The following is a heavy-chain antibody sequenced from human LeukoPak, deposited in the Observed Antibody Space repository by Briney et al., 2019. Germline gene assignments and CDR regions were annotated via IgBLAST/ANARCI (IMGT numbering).Heavy chain of an antibody. J-gene: IGHJ4*02. D-gene: IGHD2-8*01. CDR1: GFTFSSYV. V-gene: IGHV3-23*01. CDR2: ILASGSPT. CDR3: AKDLRPDGVDNFDH. Sequence: GGSLRLSCAASGFTFSSYVMNWVRQAPGKGLQWVANILASGSPTYYADSVKGRFIISRDNSKNTVYLQMNSLRVEDTAIYYCAKDLRPDGVDNFDHWGQGILVTVSS.